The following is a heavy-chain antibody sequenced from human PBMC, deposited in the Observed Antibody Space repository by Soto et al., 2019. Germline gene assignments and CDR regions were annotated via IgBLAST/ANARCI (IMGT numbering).Heavy chain of an antibody. CDR2: ISGSTTGI. Sequence: QVQLVESGGGLVKPGGSLRLSCADSGFTFRDYYMAWIRQAPGKGLEWISYISGSTTGIYYADSVKGRFTISRDNAETTLYLQLSGLRAEDTAVYYCARVAAVGIYYFDYWGQGTLVTVSS. V-gene: IGHV3-11*01. CDR1: GFTFRDYY. D-gene: IGHD6-13*01. J-gene: IGHJ4*02. CDR3: ARVAAVGIYYFDY.